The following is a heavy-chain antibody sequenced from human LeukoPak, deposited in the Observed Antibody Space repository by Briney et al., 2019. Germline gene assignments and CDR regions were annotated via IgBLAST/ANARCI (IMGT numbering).Heavy chain of an antibody. Sequence: GGSLTLSCAASGFTFDDFGMNWVRQVPGKGLEWVSTINWNGGSTGYADSVKGRFTISRDNAKNSLYLQMNSLRAEDTALYYCARARDSSGFSSLDYWGQGTMVTVSS. D-gene: IGHD3-22*01. CDR1: GFTFDDFG. CDR3: ARARDSSGFSSLDY. CDR2: INWNGGST. J-gene: IGHJ4*02. V-gene: IGHV3-20*04.